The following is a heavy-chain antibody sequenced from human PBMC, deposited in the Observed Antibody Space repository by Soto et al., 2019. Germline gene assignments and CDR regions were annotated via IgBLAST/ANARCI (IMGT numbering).Heavy chain of an antibody. Sequence: SETLSLTCTVSGGSISPYYWSWIRQPPGKGLEWIGYVYYSGNTNYNPSLERRVTISVDTSRNRFSLNLTSATAADTAVYYCARKGAAASYAHYYMDVWGRGTEVTVSS. CDR1: GGSISPYY. CDR3: ARKGAAASYAHYYMDV. D-gene: IGHD6-13*01. V-gene: IGHV4-59*01. CDR2: VYYSGNT. J-gene: IGHJ6*03.